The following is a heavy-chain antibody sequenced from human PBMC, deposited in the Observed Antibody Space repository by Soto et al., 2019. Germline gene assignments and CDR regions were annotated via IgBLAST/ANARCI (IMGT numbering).Heavy chain of an antibody. CDR2: IWFDGVKE. Sequence: PGGSLRLSCAVSGFSFSTYAMHWVRQAPAKGLEWLAIIWFDGVKEYYAESVRGRFTISIDNSKNTVFLQMDTVGAEDSALYYCTRGTFDVWGQGTTVTVSS. CDR3: TRGTFDV. CDR1: GFSFSTYA. V-gene: IGHV3-33*01. J-gene: IGHJ6*02.